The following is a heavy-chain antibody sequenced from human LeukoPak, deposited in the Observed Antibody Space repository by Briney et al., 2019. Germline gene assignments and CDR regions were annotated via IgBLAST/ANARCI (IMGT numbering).Heavy chain of an antibody. J-gene: IGHJ3*02. CDR3: AKILSGTKAFDI. V-gene: IGHV3-23*01. D-gene: IGHD1-1*01. CDR1: GFTFSSSA. CDR2: ISGSGGGT. Sequence: GGSLRLSCAASGFTFSSSAMSWVRQAPGKGLEWVSAISGSGGGTYYADSVKGRFTISRDNSKNTLYLQMNSLRAEDTAVYYCAKILSGTKAFDIGAQGTRVPVSS.